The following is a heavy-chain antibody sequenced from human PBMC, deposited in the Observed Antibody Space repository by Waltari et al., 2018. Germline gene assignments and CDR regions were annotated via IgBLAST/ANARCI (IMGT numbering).Heavy chain of an antibody. V-gene: IGHV3-66*04. CDR3: ARPISSSSRDDI. CDR2: IDSGGST. D-gene: IGHD6-6*01. Sequence: EVQLVGSGGGLVQPGRSLRLSCTASGFTFGDYAMSWVRQAPGKGLEWVSVIDSGGSTYYADSVKGRFTISRDNSKNTLYLQMNSLRAEDTAVYYCARPISSSSRDDIWGQGTMVTVSS. CDR1: GFTFGDYA. J-gene: IGHJ3*02.